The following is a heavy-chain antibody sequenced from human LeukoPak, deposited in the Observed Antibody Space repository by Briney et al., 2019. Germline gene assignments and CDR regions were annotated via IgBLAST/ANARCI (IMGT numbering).Heavy chain of an antibody. V-gene: IGHV3-23*01. CDR3: AKDVGKWESLHFFDY. J-gene: IGHJ4*02. Sequence: GGSLRLSCLTSGFTLSTNAMSWVRQAPGQGLEWISGISGSGASTYYADSVKGRFTISRDDSRNTLYLQMNSLRGDDTAVYYCAKDVGKWESLHFFDYWGQGTLVTVSS. CDR1: GFTLSTNA. D-gene: IGHD1-26*01. CDR2: ISGSGAST.